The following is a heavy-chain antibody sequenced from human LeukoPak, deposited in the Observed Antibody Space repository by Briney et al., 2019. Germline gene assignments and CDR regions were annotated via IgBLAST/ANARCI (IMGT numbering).Heavy chain of an antibody. J-gene: IGHJ4*02. CDR2: INHSGST. CDR1: GGSFSGYY. CDR3: ASFGRITIFGVVVPHYFDY. Sequence: KPSETLSLTCAVYGGSFSGYYWSWIRQPPGKGLEWIGEINHSGSTNYNPSLKSRVTISVDTSNNQFSLKLSSVTAADTAVYYCASFGRITIFGVVVPHYFDYWGQGTLVTVSS. V-gene: IGHV4-34*01. D-gene: IGHD3-3*01.